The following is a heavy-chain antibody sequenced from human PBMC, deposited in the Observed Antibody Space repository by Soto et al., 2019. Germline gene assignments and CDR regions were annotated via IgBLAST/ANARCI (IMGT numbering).Heavy chain of an antibody. CDR1: GDSISNGGFY. J-gene: IGHJ5*02. Sequence: QVQLQESGPGLVKPSQTLSLTCTVSGDSISNGGFYYSWIRQHPGQGLEWVGYIFHSGSTLSNPSLRSRVTLSADTSKNQLFLKLTSVTAADTAVYYCARGGIAGHWFDLWGQGTLVTVSA. V-gene: IGHV4-31*03. D-gene: IGHD2-15*01. CDR2: IFHSGST. CDR3: ARGGIAGHWFDL.